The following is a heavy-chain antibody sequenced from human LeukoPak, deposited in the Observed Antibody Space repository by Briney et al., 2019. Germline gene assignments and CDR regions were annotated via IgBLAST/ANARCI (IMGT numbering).Heavy chain of an antibody. J-gene: IGHJ5*02. CDR1: GDSVSSNSAA. CDR3: ARISGYDYYNWFDP. D-gene: IGHD5-12*01. V-gene: IGHV6-1*01. Sequence: SQTLSLTCAISGDSVSSNSAAWNWIRQSPSRGLEWLGRTYYRSKWYNDHAVSVKSRITINPDTSKNQFSLQLNSVTPEDTAVYYCARISGYDYYNWFDPWGQGTLVTVSS. CDR2: TYYRSKWYN.